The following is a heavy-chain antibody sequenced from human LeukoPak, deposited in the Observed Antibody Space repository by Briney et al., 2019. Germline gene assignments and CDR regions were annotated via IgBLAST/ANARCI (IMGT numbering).Heavy chain of an antibody. V-gene: IGHV4-59*08. CDR2: IYYSGST. CDR3: ARSSGWESYFDY. CDR1: GGSISSYY. Sequence: SETLSLTCTVSGGSISSYYWSWIRQPPGKGLEWIGYIYYSGSTNYNPSLKSRVTISVDTSKNPFSLKLSSVTAADTAVYYCARSSGWESYFDYWGQGTLVTVSS. J-gene: IGHJ4*02. D-gene: IGHD6-19*01.